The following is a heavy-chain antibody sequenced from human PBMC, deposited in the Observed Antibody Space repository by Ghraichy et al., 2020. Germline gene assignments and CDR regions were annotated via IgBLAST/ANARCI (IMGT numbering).Heavy chain of an antibody. CDR1: GYSFTSYW. CDR3: ARHSEIYGGYSYGPWGY. D-gene: IGHD5-18*01. J-gene: IGHJ4*02. CDR2: IYPGDSDT. Sequence: GESLNISCKGSGYSFTSYWIGWVRQMPGKGLEWMGIIYPGDSDTRYSPSFQGQVTISADKSISTAYLQWSSPKASDTAMYYCARHSEIYGGYSYGPWGYWGQGTLVTVSS. V-gene: IGHV5-51*01.